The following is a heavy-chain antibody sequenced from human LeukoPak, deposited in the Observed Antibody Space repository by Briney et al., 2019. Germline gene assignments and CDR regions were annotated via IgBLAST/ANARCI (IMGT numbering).Heavy chain of an antibody. D-gene: IGHD4-17*01. CDR3: VRHTDDADYVLGY. Sequence: GESLKISCKGSGYTFTNYWIGWVRQVPVRGLEWMGIIYPGDSDTRYSPSFRGHVTISADKSLNTAYLQWNVLKASDTAMYYCVRHTDDADYVLGYWGQGTLVIVSS. CDR1: GYTFTNYW. CDR2: IYPGDSDT. V-gene: IGHV5-51*01. J-gene: IGHJ4*02.